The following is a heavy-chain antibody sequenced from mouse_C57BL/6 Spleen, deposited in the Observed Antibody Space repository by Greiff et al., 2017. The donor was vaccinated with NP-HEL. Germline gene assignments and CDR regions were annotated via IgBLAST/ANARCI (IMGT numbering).Heavy chain of an antibody. V-gene: IGHV1-15*01. J-gene: IGHJ3*01. D-gene: IGHD2-5*01. Sequence: QVQLQQSGAELVRPGASVTLSCKASGYTFTDYEMHWVKQTPVHGLEWIGAIAPETGGTAYNQKFKGKAILTADKSSSTAYMELRSLTSEDSAVYYCTRKGTYYSNYTWFAYWGQGTLVTVSA. CDR3: TRKGTYYSNYTWFAY. CDR1: GYTFTDYE. CDR2: IAPETGGT.